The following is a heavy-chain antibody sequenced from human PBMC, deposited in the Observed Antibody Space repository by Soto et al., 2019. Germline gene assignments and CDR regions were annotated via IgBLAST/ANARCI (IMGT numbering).Heavy chain of an antibody. CDR2: MKEDGSEI. CDR3: ARGGRRSGSYLDASDI. CDR1: GFSFSIYW. J-gene: IGHJ3*02. V-gene: IGHV3-7*03. D-gene: IGHD1-26*01. Sequence: VQLVESGGGLVQPGGSLRLSCAASGFSFSIYWMSWVRQAPGKGLEWVANMKEDGSEIYYVDSVKGRFTISRDNDKNSLYLQMNSLGAEDTAVYYCARGGRRSGSYLDASDIWGQGTMVTVSS.